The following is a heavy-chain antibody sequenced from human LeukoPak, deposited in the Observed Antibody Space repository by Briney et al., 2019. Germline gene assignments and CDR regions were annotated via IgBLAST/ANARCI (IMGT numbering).Heavy chain of an antibody. CDR2: IYYSGST. CDR3: ARTYYYYYYMDV. V-gene: IGHV4-39*01. J-gene: IGHJ6*03. Sequence: SETLSLTCTVSGGSISSSSYYWGWIRQPPGKGLEWIGSIYYSGSTYYNPSLKSRVTISVDTSENQFSLKLSSVTAADTAVYYCARTYYYYYYMDVWGKGTTVTVSS. CDR1: GGSISSSSYY.